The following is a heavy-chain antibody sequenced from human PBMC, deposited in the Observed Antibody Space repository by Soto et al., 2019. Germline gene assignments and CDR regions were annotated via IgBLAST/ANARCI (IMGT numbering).Heavy chain of an antibody. Sequence: QPGGPLRLSCAASGFTFSSYWMSWVRQAPGKGLEWVANIKQDGSEKYYVDSVKGRFTISRDNAKNSLYLQMNSLRAEDTAVYYCARALGGPFDWLLYYFDYWGQGTLVTVSS. D-gene: IGHD3-9*01. CDR2: IKQDGSEK. CDR3: ARALGGPFDWLLYYFDY. J-gene: IGHJ4*02. V-gene: IGHV3-7*03. CDR1: GFTFSSYW.